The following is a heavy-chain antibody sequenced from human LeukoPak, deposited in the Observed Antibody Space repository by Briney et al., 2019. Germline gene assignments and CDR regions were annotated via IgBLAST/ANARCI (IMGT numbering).Heavy chain of an antibody. CDR3: AKGAVRATPIIRGVDY. D-gene: IGHD2-15*01. J-gene: IGHJ4*02. V-gene: IGHV3-21*04. CDR1: GFTFSSYT. Sequence: GGSLRLSCAASGFTFSSYTMNWVRQAPGKGLEWVSSISSSSTYIYHADSAKGRFTISRDNSKNTLYLQMNSLRAEDTAVYYCAKGAVRATPIIRGVDYWGQGTLVTVSS. CDR2: ISSSSTYI.